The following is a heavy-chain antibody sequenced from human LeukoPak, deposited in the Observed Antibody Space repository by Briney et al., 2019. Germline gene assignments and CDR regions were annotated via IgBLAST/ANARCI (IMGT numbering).Heavy chain of an antibody. J-gene: IGHJ4*02. Sequence: SETLSLTRTLSGVPMSRVDYYYRWIPQPPAKGLEWIGYIYYSGSTSYNPSLKSRVTISVDTCKNQFSLKLSSVTAADTAVYCCAIGLSSGYYQYYFDFWGQGTVVSVSS. CDR1: GVPMSRVDYY. CDR3: AIGLSSGYYQYYFDF. CDR2: IYYSGST. V-gene: IGHV4-30-4*01. D-gene: IGHD3-3*01.